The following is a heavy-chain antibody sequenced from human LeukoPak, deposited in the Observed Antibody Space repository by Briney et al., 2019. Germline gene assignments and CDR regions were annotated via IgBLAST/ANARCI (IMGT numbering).Heavy chain of an antibody. CDR2: IYSGGST. CDR1: GFTVSSNY. J-gene: IGHJ6*02. D-gene: IGHD4-17*01. CDR3: ARESNYGDSGFFYYYYGMDV. Sequence: GGSLRLSCAASGFTVSSNYMSWVRQAPGKGLEWVSVIYSGGSTYYADSVKGRFTISRDNSKNTLYLQMNSLRAEDTAVYYCARESNYGDSGFFYYYYGMDVWGQGTTVTVSS. V-gene: IGHV3-53*01.